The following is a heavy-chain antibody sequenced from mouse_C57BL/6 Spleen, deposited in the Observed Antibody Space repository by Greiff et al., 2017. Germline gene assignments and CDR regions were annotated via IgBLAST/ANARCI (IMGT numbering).Heavy chain of an antibody. CDR2: IRSKSNNYAT. V-gene: IGHV10-1*01. D-gene: IGHD1-1*01. CDR1: GFSFNTYA. Sequence: EAGGGLVQPKGSLKLSCAASGFSFNTYAMNWVRQAPGKGLEWVARIRSKSNNYATYYADSVKDRFTISRDDSESMLYLQMNNLKTEDTAMYYCGRQNYGSYFDYWGQGTTLTVSS. J-gene: IGHJ2*01. CDR3: GRQNYGSYFDY.